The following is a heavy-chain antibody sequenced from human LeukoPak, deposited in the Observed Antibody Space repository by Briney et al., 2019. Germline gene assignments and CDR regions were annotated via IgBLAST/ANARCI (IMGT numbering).Heavy chain of an antibody. CDR3: ARDPSLLYCSSTSCYRGINWFDP. V-gene: IGHV1-69*13. D-gene: IGHD2-2*02. Sequence: SVSVSCKASGGTFSSYAISWVRQAPGQGVEWMGGIIPIFGTANYAQKFQGRVTITADESTITAYMALSSLRSEDTAVYYCARDPSLLYCSSTSCYRGINWFDPWGQGTLVTVSS. CDR1: GGTFSSYA. J-gene: IGHJ5*02. CDR2: IIPIFGTA.